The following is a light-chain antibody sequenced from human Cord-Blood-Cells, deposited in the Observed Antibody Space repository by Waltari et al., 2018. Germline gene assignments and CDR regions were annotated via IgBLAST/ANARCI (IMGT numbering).Light chain of an antibody. V-gene: IGLV3-19*01. Sequence: VSVALGQTVRITCQGDSLRSYYASWYQQKPGQAPVLVIYGKNNRPSGIPDRFSGSSSGNTASLTITGAQAEDEADYYCNSRDSSGNVFGTGTKVTVL. CDR1: SLRSYY. J-gene: IGLJ1*01. CDR3: NSRDSSGNV. CDR2: GKN.